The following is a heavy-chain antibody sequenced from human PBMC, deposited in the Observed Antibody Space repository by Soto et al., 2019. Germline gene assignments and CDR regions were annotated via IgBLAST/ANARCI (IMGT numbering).Heavy chain of an antibody. J-gene: IGHJ4*02. V-gene: IGHV3-23*01. CDR1: GFSFNFYV. Sequence: GGSLRLSCAASGFSFNFYVMTWVRQAPGKGLEWVSGMSGSGGHIYYADSVKGRFTVSRDNSNSTLYLQMNSLRAEDTAVYYCARAVTQYFDSWGQGSLVTVSS. CDR3: ARAVTQYFDS. D-gene: IGHD4-4*01. CDR2: MSGSGGHI.